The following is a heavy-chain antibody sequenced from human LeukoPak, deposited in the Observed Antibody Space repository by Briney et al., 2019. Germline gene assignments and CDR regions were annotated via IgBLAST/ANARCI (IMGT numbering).Heavy chain of an antibody. CDR2: ISAYNGNT. CDR1: GYTFTSYG. CDR3: ASRAPGSIAALPIDY. D-gene: IGHD6-6*01. V-gene: IGHV1-18*01. Sequence: GASVKVSCKASGYTFTSYGISWVRRAPGQGLEWMGWISAYNGNTNYAQKLQGRVTMTTDTSTSTAYMELRSLRSDDTAVYYCASRAPGSIAALPIDYWGQGTLVAVSS. J-gene: IGHJ4*02.